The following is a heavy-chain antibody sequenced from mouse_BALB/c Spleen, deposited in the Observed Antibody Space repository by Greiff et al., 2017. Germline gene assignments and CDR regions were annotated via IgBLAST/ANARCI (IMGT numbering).Heavy chain of an antibody. Sequence: EVKVEESGPGLVKPSQSLSLTCTVTGYSITSDYAWNWIRQFPGNKLEWMGYISYSGSTSYNPSLKSRISITRDTSKNQFFLQLNSVTTEDTATYYCARTQYGNYYFDYWGQGTTLTVSS. J-gene: IGHJ2*01. CDR1: GYSITSDYA. D-gene: IGHD2-10*02. CDR3: ARTQYGNYYFDY. CDR2: ISYSGST. V-gene: IGHV3-2*02.